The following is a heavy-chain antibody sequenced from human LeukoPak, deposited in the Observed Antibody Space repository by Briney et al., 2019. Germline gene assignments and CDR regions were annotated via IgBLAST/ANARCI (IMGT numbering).Heavy chain of an antibody. Sequence: ASVKVSCKASGYTFTSYGISWVRQAPGQGLEWMGWISAYNGNTSYAQKLQGRVTMTTDTSTSTAYMELRSLRSDDTAVYYCARDPGWPMITFGGVIAFDYWGQGTLVTVSS. CDR2: ISAYNGNT. J-gene: IGHJ4*02. D-gene: IGHD3-16*02. CDR1: GYTFTSYG. V-gene: IGHV1-18*01. CDR3: ARDPGWPMITFGGVIAFDY.